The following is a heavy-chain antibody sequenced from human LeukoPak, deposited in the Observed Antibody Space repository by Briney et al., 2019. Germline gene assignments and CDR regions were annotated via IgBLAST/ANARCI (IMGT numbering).Heavy chain of an antibody. CDR2: INHSGST. V-gene: IGHV4-34*01. J-gene: IGHJ4*02. CDR1: GGSFSGYY. CDR3: ARRGLRFLEWILAEAYYFDY. Sequence: PSETLSLTCAVYGGSFSGYYWSWIRQPPGKGLEWIGEINHSGSTNYNPSLKSRVTISVDTSKNQFSLKLSSVTAADTAVYYCARRGLRFLEWILAEAYYFDYWGQGTLVTVSS. D-gene: IGHD3-3*01.